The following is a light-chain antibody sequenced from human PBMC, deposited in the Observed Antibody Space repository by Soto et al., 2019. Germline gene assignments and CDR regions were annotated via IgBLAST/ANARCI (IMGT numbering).Light chain of an antibody. J-gene: IGKJ4*01. CDR3: HQYYNNPPT. CDR1: QSILYSSNNKNY. V-gene: IGKV4-1*01. CDR2: WAS. Sequence: DIVMTQSPDSLAVSLGERATINCKSSQSILYSSNNKNYLAWYQQKPGQPPKLLIYWASTRESGVPDRFSGSGSGTAFTLTISSLQAGDVAVYYCHQYYNNPPTFGGGTKVAIK.